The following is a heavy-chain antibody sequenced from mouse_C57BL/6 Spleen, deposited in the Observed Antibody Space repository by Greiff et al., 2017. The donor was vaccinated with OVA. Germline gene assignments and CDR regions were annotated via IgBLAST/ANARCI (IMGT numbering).Heavy chain of an antibody. CDR3: AREEGLSRYFDV. J-gene: IGHJ1*03. D-gene: IGHD3-3*01. Sequence: QLQESGPELVKPGASVKISCKASGYSFTDYNMNWVKQSNGKSLEWIGVVNPNYGTTSYNQKFKGKATLTVDQSSSTAYMQLNSLTSEDSAVYYCAREEGLSRYFDVWGTGTTVTVSS. CDR1: GYSFTDYN. CDR2: VNPNYGTT. V-gene: IGHV1-39*01.